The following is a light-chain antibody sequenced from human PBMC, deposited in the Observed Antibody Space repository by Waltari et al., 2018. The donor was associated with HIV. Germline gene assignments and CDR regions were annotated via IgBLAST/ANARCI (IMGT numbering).Light chain of an antibody. CDR1: HRAADYFDY. CDR2: EVS. J-gene: IGLJ3*02. CDR3: GSYTATNSMM. V-gene: IGLV2-14*01. Sequence: QSALTQPAYVSGSPGQSITISCTGPHRAADYFDYVPWYQQHPGKVPKLIIYEVSFRASGVSNRFSASKSGNTTSLTISGLQAEDEAVYYCGSYTATNSMMFGGGTKLTVL.